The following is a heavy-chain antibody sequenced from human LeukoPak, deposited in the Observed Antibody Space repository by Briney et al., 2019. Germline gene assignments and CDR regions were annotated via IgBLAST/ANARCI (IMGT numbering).Heavy chain of an antibody. CDR1: GVTFTTDS. V-gene: IGHV3-48*02. CDR2: ITGSISTI. D-gene: IGHD4-17*01. J-gene: IGHJ4*02. Sequence: PGGSLRLSCAASGVTFTTDSMNWGRQAPGKGREWVSYITGSISTIYYADSVKGRFTISRDNAKNSLYLQMNSLRDEDTAVYYCALVTTVTYHYWGQGTPVTVSS. CDR3: ALVTTVTYHY.